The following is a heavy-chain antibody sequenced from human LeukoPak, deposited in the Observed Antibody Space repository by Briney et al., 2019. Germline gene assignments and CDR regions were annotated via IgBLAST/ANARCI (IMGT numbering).Heavy chain of an antibody. CDR3: AKGLRAWYLVGYYMDV. V-gene: IGHV1-18*01. D-gene: IGHD6-19*01. CDR2: ISPYNGDT. Sequence: ASVKVSCKASGYTLNSYGISWVRQAPGQGLEWMGWISPYNGDTHYAQQFQGRVTMTTDTSTRTAYLELRSLRSDDTAVYYCAKGLRAWYLVGYYMDVWGKGTTVTVSS. J-gene: IGHJ6*03. CDR1: GYTLNSYG.